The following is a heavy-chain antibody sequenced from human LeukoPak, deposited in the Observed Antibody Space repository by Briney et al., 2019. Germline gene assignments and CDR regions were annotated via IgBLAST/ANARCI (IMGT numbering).Heavy chain of an antibody. CDR3: AREGLYCGGDCYVFDY. J-gene: IGHJ4*02. Sequence: SETLSLTCTVSGGSISSYYWSWIRQPPGKGLEWIGYIYYSGSTNYNPSLKSRVTISVDTSKNQFSLKLSSVTAADTAVYYRAREGLYCGGDCYVFDYWGQGTLVTVSS. CDR1: GGSISSYY. CDR2: IYYSGST. D-gene: IGHD2-21*02. V-gene: IGHV4-59*01.